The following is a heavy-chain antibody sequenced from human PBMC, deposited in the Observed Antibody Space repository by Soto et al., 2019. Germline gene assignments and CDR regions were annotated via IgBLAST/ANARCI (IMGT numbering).Heavy chain of an antibody. CDR1: GGAISSSNW. V-gene: IGHV4-4*02. D-gene: IGHD7-27*01. Sequence: QVQLQESGPGLVKPSGTLSLTCAVSGGAISSSNWWSWVRQPPGKGLEWIGEIYHSGSTNYNPPLKRRVTISVDKSKNQFSLKLSSVTAADTAVYYCARSMGTAYYFDYWGQGTLVTVSS. J-gene: IGHJ4*02. CDR3: ARSMGTAYYFDY. CDR2: IYHSGST.